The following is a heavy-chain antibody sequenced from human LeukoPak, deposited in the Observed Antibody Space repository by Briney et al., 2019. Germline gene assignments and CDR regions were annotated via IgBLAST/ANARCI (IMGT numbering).Heavy chain of an antibody. CDR2: INPSGGST. CDR3: ARDILIRAVAGNFDY. CDR1: GYTFTSYY. Sequence: ASVKVSCTASGYTFTSYYMHWVRQAPGQGLEWMGIINPSGGSTSYAQKFQGRVTMTRDTSTSTVYMELSSLRSEDTAVYYCARDILIRAVAGNFDYWGQGTLVTVSS. D-gene: IGHD6-19*01. J-gene: IGHJ4*02. V-gene: IGHV1-46*01.